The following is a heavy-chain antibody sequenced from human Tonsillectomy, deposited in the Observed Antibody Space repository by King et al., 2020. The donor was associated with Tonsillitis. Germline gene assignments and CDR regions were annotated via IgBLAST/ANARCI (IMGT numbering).Heavy chain of an antibody. CDR2: IKSKTDGGTT. Sequence: EVQLVESGGGLVKPGGSLRLSCAASGFTFSNAWMSWVRQAPGKGLEWVGRIKSKTDGGTTDYAAPVKGRFTISRDDSKNTLYLQMNSLKTEDTAVYYCTTALGDYYDSSGYYYVPFDYWGQGTLVTVSS. V-gene: IGHV3-15*01. CDR3: TTALGDYYDSSGYYYVPFDY. D-gene: IGHD3-22*01. J-gene: IGHJ4*02. CDR1: GFTFSNAW.